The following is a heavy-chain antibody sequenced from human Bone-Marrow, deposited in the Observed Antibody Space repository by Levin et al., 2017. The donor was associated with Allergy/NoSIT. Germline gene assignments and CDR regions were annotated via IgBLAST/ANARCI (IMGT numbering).Heavy chain of an antibody. D-gene: IGHD6-19*01. CDR2: IWYDGGNK. J-gene: IGHJ4*02. CDR1: GFTFSTYG. CDR3: ARDSHEAVNYCDY. V-gene: IGHV3-33*01. Sequence: GESLKISCAASGFTFSTYGMHWVRQAPGKGLEWVAVIWYDGGNKYYADSVKGRFTISRDNSKNTLYLQMNSLRAEDTAVYYCARDSHEAVNYCDYWGQGTLVTVSS.